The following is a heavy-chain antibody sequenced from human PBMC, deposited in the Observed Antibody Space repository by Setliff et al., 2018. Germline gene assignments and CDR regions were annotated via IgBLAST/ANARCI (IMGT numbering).Heavy chain of an antibody. D-gene: IGHD3-3*01. CDR3: ARSYYNFWSGYYRVNWFDP. CDR1: GGSISSYY. Sequence: PSETMSLTCTVAGGSISSYYWSWIRQHAGKGLEWIGRIYTRGSTNYNPSLKSRVTMSVDTSKNQFSLKLSSVTAADTAVYYCARSYYNFWSGYYRVNWFDPWGQGTLVTVS. CDR2: IYTRGST. V-gene: IGHV4-4*07. J-gene: IGHJ5*02.